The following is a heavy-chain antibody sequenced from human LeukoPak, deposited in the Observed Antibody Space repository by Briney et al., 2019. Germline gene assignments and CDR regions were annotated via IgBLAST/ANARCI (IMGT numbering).Heavy chain of an antibody. J-gene: IGHJ4*02. V-gene: IGHV1-2*02. D-gene: IGHD2-21*01. CDR1: GYTFTGYY. Sequence: GASVKVSCKASGYTFTGYYMHWVRQAPGQGLEWMGWINPNSGGTNYGQKFQGRVTMTTDTSTTTAYMELRSLRSDDTAVYYCARESGRDFPDWGQGTLVTVSS. CDR3: ARESGRDFPD. CDR2: INPNSGGT.